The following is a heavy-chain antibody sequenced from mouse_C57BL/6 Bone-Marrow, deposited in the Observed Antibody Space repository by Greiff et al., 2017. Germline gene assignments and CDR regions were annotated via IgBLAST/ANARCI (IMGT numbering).Heavy chain of an antibody. V-gene: IGHV1-58*01. CDR1: GYTFTSYG. CDR3: ARDGTYDYDGDWFAY. J-gene: IGHJ3*01. Sequence: VQLKESGAELVRPGSSVKMSCKTSGYTFTSYGINWVKQRPGQGLEWIGDIYTGNGCTEYNEKFKGKATLTLDTSSSTASMQLRRLTSEDSAIYVGARDGTYDYDGDWFAYTGQGTLVTVSA. CDR2: IYTGNGCT. D-gene: IGHD2-4*01.